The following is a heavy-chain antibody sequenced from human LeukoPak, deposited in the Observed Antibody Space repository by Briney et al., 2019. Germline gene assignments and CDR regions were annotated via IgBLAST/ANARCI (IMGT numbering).Heavy chain of an antibody. CDR3: ARGSGFGV. V-gene: IGHV3-74*01. CDR1: GFTVSTYW. J-gene: IGHJ4*02. D-gene: IGHD3-9*01. Sequence: GGSLRLSCAASGFTVSTYWMHWVRQVPGKGLVRVSGISSDGATTHYADSVKGRFTISRDNAKNTLYLQMNSLRVEDTAVYYCARGSGFGVWGQGALVTVSS. CDR2: ISSDGATT.